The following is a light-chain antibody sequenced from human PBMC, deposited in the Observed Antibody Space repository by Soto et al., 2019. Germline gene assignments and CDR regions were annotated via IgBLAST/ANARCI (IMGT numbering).Light chain of an antibody. V-gene: IGKV3-15*01. Sequence: EIVLTQSTATLAVSPGEGATLSCRASQSVRDNLAWYQQKPGQAPRLLIYRASTRATGVPARFSGSGSGTEFTLTISSLQSEDVSVYFCQHYNFWPHTFGQGTRLEIK. CDR3: QHYNFWPHT. CDR1: QSVRDN. CDR2: RAS. J-gene: IGKJ5*01.